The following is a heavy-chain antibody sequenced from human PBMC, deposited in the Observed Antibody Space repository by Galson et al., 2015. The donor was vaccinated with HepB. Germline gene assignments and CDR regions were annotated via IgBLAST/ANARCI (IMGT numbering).Heavy chain of an antibody. J-gene: IGHJ5*02. Sequence: SLRLSCAASGFTFSSYGMHWVRQAPGKGLEWVAVISYDGSNKYYADSVKGRFTISRDNSKNTLYLQMNSLRAEDTAVYYCAKFNVMQWLRFSAPLRFDPWGQGTLVTVSS. D-gene: IGHD5-12*01. V-gene: IGHV3-30*18. CDR3: AKFNVMQWLRFSAPLRFDP. CDR1: GFTFSSYG. CDR2: ISYDGSNK.